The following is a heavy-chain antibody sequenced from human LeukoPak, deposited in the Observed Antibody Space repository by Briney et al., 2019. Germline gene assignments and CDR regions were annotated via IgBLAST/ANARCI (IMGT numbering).Heavy chain of an antibody. Sequence: GGSLRLSCAASGVTVSSNYMSWVRQAPGKGLEWVSVIYSGGITYYADSVKGRFTISRDNSKNTLYLQMNSLRAEDTAVYYCARADGIVGAFDYWGQGTLVTVSS. CDR3: ARADGIVGAFDY. CDR1: GVTVSSNY. D-gene: IGHD1-26*01. V-gene: IGHV3-66*01. CDR2: IYSGGIT. J-gene: IGHJ4*02.